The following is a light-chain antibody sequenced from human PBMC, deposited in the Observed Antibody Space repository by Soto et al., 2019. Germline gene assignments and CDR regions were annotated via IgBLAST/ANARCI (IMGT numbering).Light chain of an antibody. V-gene: IGKV3-15*01. J-gene: IGKJ1*01. CDR1: QSITNN. CDR3: QHYNNWPPWA. CDR2: GAS. Sequence: EIVMTQSPASLSVSPGGRATLSCRASQSITNNLAWYQQKPGQAPRLLIYGASARATGIPARFSGSGSETEFTLTISSLQSEDYAVYYCQHYNNWPPWAFGQGTKVDIK.